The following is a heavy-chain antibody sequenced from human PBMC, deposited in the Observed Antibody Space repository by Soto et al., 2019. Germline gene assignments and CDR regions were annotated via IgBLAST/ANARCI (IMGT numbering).Heavy chain of an antibody. CDR1: GVSISSSSDY. CDR3: VRPVNFYYYYMDL. V-gene: IGHV4-39*01. Sequence: QPQLQESGPGLVKPSETLSLTCTVSGVSISSSSDYWGWIRQPPGKGLEWIGSIFYSGSTYYNPSLESRVTISIDSSKNQFSLKLSSVTAAGTAVYYCVRPVNFYYYYMDLWGKGTTVTVSS. CDR2: IFYSGST. J-gene: IGHJ6*03.